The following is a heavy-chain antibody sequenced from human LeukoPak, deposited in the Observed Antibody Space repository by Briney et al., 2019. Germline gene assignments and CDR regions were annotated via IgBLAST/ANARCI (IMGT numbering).Heavy chain of an antibody. CDR2: IPFDGGNK. CDR3: ARGRAGTAAAGFDY. J-gene: IGHJ4*02. V-gene: IGHV3-30-3*01. CDR1: GFTFSMSA. D-gene: IGHD6-13*01. Sequence: PGGSLRLSCATSGFTFSMSAMHWVRLAPGKGLDWVAVIPFDGGNKFYADSVKGRFSISRDNSKNTLYLQMNSLGLDDTAVYFCARGRAGTAAAGFDYWGQGTLVTVSS.